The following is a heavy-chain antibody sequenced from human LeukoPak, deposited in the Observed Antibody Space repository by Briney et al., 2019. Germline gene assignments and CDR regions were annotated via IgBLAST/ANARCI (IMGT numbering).Heavy chain of an antibody. V-gene: IGHV1-8*01. CDR1: GYTLTELS. J-gene: IGHJ3*02. D-gene: IGHD6-6*01. CDR2: MNPNSGNT. CDR3: ALIAARPTDAFDI. Sequence: GASVKVSCKVSGYTLTELSMHWVRQAPGKGLEWMGWMNPNSGNTGYAQKFQGRVTMTRNTSISTAYMELSSLRSEDTAVYYCALIAARPTDAFDIWGQGTMVTVSS.